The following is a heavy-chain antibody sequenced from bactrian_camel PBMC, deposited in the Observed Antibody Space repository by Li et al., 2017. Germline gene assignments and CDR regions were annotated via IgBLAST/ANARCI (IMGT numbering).Heavy chain of an antibody. CDR2: FSSATTP. V-gene: IGHV3S53*01. CDR1: GFSSNHC. J-gene: IGHJ6*01. Sequence: HVQLVESGGGSVQAGESLRLSCKAPGFSSNHCDVLWYRQAAGDQREWVATFSSATTPTYADSVKGRFTTSQDNIKNSMYLQMTSLKPEDTAMYYCAIGGHCSDGSIPWNKVGLFGFWGQGTQVTVS. CDR3: AIGGHCSDGSIPWNKVGLFGF. D-gene: IGHD5*01.